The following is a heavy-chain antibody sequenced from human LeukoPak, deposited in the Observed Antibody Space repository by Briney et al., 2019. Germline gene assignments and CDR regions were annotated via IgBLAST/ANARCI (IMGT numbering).Heavy chain of an antibody. CDR2: IVVGSGNT. Sequence: ASVNVSCKASGFTFTSSAVQWVRQARGQRLEWIGWIVVGSGNTNYAQKFQERVTITRDMSTSTAYMELSSLRSEDTAVYYCAAGSGYYWSFDYWGQGTLVTVSS. D-gene: IGHD3-22*01. V-gene: IGHV1-58*01. CDR1: GFTFTSSA. J-gene: IGHJ4*02. CDR3: AAGSGYYWSFDY.